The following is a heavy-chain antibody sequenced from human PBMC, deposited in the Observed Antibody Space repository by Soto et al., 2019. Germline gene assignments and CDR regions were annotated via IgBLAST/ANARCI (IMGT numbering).Heavy chain of an antibody. CDR2: IKPDGSWT. D-gene: IGHD1-7*01. Sequence: RLSCAASGFTFCSYWMHWVRQAPGKGLVWVSRIKPDGSWTIHADSVKGRFTISRDNAKSMVYLQMNSLRVEDTAVYYCAGYNWNSQNYWGHGTLVTVSS. J-gene: IGHJ4*01. CDR3: AGYNWNSQNY. CDR1: GFTFCSYW. V-gene: IGHV3-74*01.